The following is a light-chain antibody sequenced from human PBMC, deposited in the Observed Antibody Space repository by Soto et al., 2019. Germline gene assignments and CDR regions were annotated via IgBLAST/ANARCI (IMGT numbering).Light chain of an antibody. V-gene: IGKV3-20*01. CDR1: QNVDSNY. J-gene: IGKJ1*01. Sequence: EIVLTQSPGTLSLSPGESATLSCRASQNVDSNYLAWYQQKPGQAPRIIIFGAYGRATGIPDRFSGSGSGTDFTLTISRLEPEDFAVYYCQQYNSWPPWTCGQGTKVDIK. CDR3: QQYNSWPPWT. CDR2: GAY.